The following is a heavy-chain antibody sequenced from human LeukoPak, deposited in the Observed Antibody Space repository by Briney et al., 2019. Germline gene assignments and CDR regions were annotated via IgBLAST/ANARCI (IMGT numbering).Heavy chain of an antibody. CDR2: ISSNGGST. CDR3: ARESYGGTDY. Sequence: GGSLRLSCTVSGFTVSTNSMSWVRQAPGKGLEYVSAISSNGGSTYYANSVKGRFTISRDNSKNTLYLQMGSLRAEDMAVYYCARESYGGTDYWGQGTLVTVSS. J-gene: IGHJ4*02. V-gene: IGHV3-64*01. D-gene: IGHD4-23*01. CDR1: GFTVSTNS.